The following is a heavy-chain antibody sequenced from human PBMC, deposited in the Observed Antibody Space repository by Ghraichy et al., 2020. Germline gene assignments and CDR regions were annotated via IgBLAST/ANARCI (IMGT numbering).Heavy chain of an antibody. V-gene: IGHV3-23*01. Sequence: GESLNISCVASGFTFANSVMTWVRQPPGKGLEWVSSISGSGNNPSYADSVKGRFTISRDNSKNTLYLQMTTLRAEDAAVYYCAKPGPRLGITGWAYNMDVWGQGTTVTVSS. CDR2: ISGSGNNP. D-gene: IGHD3-9*01. CDR3: AKPGPRLGITGWAYNMDV. CDR1: GFTFANSV. J-gene: IGHJ6*02.